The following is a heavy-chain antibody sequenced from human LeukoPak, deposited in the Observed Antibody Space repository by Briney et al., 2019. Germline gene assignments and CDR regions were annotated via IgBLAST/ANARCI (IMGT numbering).Heavy chain of an antibody. Sequence: TPSETLSLTCTVSGYSISLGYYWGWIRQPPGKGLEWIGSFYHTGSTYYNPSLKSRVTVSGDTSKNQFSLKLSSVTAADTAVYYCARHPFSYDYGDTYYFDYWGQGTLVTVSS. CDR3: ARHPFSYDYGDTYYFDY. J-gene: IGHJ4*02. D-gene: IGHD4-17*01. CDR2: FYHTGST. V-gene: IGHV4-38-2*02. CDR1: GYSISLGYY.